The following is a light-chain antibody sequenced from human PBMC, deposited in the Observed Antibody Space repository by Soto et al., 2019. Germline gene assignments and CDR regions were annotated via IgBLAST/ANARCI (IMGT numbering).Light chain of an antibody. CDR3: QQRSNWPLT. CDR2: GAS. J-gene: IGKJ4*01. CDR1: QSVSSGY. Sequence: EIVLTQSPGTLSLSPGETGTLSCRASQSVSSGYLAWYQQKPGQAPRLLIYGASTRATGIPARFSGSGSGTDFTLTISSLEPEDFAVYYCQQRSNWPLTFGGGTKVDIK. V-gene: IGKV3-11*01.